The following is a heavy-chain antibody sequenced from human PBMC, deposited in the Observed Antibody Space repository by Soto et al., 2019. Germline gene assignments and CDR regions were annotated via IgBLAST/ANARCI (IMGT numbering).Heavy chain of an antibody. CDR3: ARTLYSYGPRFDY. CDR1: GGSISSYY. V-gene: IGHV4-59*01. Sequence: SETLSLTCTVSGGSISSYYWSWIRQPPGKGLEWIGYIYYSGSTNYNPSLKSRVTISVDTSKNQFSLKLSSVTAADTAVYYCARTLYSYGPRFDYWGQGTLVTFSS. D-gene: IGHD5-18*01. CDR2: IYYSGST. J-gene: IGHJ4*02.